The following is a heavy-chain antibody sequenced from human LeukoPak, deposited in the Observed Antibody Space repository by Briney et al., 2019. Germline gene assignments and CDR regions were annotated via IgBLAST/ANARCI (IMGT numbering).Heavy chain of an antibody. V-gene: IGHV3-23*01. CDR2: IGASDGTT. CDR3: AKGSCSSTSCYGGYYYYGMDV. J-gene: IGHJ6*02. CDR1: GFTFSNYA. D-gene: IGHD2-2*01. Sequence: PGGSLRLSCAASGFTFSNYAMSWVRQAPGKGLEWVSAIGASDGTTYYADSVKGRFTISRDSSKKTLYLQMNSLSAEDTAVYYCAKGSCSSTSCYGGYYYYGMDVWGQGTTVTVSS.